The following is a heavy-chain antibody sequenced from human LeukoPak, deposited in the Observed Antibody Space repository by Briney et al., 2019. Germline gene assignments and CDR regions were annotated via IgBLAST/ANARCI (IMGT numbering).Heavy chain of an antibody. CDR3: ARDGYSYGVEHSYFDY. Sequence: QPGGSLRLSCAASGFTVSTNCMTWVRQAPGKGLEWVSTIYSGGTTYYADSVVGRFTISRHNSRNTLYLQMNSLRAEDTAVYYCARDGYSYGVEHSYFDYWGQGTLVTVSS. CDR1: GFTVSTNC. CDR2: IYSGGTT. D-gene: IGHD5-18*01. J-gene: IGHJ4*02. V-gene: IGHV3-53*04.